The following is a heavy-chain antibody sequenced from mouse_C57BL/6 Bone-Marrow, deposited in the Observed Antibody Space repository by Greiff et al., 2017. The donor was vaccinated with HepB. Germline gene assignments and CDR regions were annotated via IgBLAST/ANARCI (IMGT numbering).Heavy chain of an antibody. Sequence: EVQLVESGGGLVKPGGSLKLSCAASGFTFSSYTMSWVRQTPEKRLEWVATISGGGGNTYYPDSVKGRFTISRDNAKNTRYLQMSRLRSEDTALYSGARNCYGRSWAYGDQGTLVTVSA. CDR2: ISGGGGNT. J-gene: IGHJ3*01. V-gene: IGHV5-9*01. D-gene: IGHD1-1*01. CDR1: GFTFSSYT. CDR3: ARNCYGRSWAY.